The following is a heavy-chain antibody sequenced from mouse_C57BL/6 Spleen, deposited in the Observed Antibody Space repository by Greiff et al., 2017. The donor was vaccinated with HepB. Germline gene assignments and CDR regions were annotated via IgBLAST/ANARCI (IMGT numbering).Heavy chain of an antibody. CDR2: ISDGGSYT. CDR3: ARERNWDGGFAY. D-gene: IGHD4-1*01. J-gene: IGHJ3*01. V-gene: IGHV5-4*01. CDR1: GFTFSSYA. Sequence: EVQLVESGGGLVKPGGSLKLSCAASGFTFSSYAMSWVRQTPEKRLEWVATISDGGSYTYYPDNVKGRFTISRDNAKNNLYLQMSHLKSEDTAMYYCARERNWDGGFAYWGQGTLVTASA.